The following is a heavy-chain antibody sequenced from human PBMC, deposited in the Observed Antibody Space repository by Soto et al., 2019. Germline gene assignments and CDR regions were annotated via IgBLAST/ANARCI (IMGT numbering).Heavy chain of an antibody. V-gene: IGHV4-61*01. J-gene: IGHJ3*02. D-gene: IGHD3-3*01. CDR2: IYYSGST. CDR1: GGSVSSGSYY. CDR3: ARDRKITIFGVVTTPGAFDI. Sequence: PSETLSLTCTVSGGSVSSGSYYWSWIRQPPGKGLEWIGYIYYSGSTNYNPSLKSRVTISVDTSKNQFSLKLSSVTAADTAVYYCARDRKITIFGVVTTPGAFDIWGQGTMVTVSS.